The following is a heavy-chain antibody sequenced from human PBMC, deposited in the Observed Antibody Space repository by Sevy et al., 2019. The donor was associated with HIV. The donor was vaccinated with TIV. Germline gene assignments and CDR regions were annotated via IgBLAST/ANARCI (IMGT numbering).Heavy chain of an antibody. Sequence: GGSRRLSCEASGLALGDSAFPWVRQSPGKGLGWVALISHGGGYEYYVDSVKGRFTVSSDRSKNILYLQMDSLRAEDTAVYYCARMVSGGLRWELIKENAFDIWGQGTAVTVSS. V-gene: IGHV3-30-3*01. CDR1: GLALGDSA. D-gene: IGHD4-17*01. CDR3: ARMVSGGLRWELIKENAFDI. J-gene: IGHJ3*02. CDR2: ISHGGGYE.